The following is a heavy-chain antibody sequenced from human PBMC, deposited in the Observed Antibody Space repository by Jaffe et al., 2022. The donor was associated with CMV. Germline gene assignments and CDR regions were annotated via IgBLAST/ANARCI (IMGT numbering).Heavy chain of an antibody. Sequence: EVQLVESGGGLVQPGRSLRLSCAASGFTFDDYAMHWVRQAPGKGLEWVSGISWNSGSIGYADSVKGRFTISRDNAKNSLYLQMNSLRAEDTALYYCAKAGDYYYGSGSYGDYYYGMDVWGQGTTVTVSS. J-gene: IGHJ6*02. V-gene: IGHV3-9*01. CDR1: GFTFDDYA. D-gene: IGHD3-10*01. CDR3: AKAGDYYYGSGSYGDYYYGMDV. CDR2: ISWNSGSI.